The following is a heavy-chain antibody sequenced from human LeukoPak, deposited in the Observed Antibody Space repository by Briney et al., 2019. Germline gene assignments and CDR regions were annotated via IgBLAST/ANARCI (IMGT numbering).Heavy chain of an antibody. Sequence: SETLSLTCTVSGGSISSSSYYWGWIRQPPGKGLEWIGSIYYSGSTYYNPSLKSRVTISVDTSKNQFSLKLSSVTAADTAVYHCARVREDDYDSSGPSDAFDIWGQGTMVTVSS. J-gene: IGHJ3*02. D-gene: IGHD3-22*01. V-gene: IGHV4-39*07. CDR3: ARVREDDYDSSGPSDAFDI. CDR1: GGSISSSSYY. CDR2: IYYSGST.